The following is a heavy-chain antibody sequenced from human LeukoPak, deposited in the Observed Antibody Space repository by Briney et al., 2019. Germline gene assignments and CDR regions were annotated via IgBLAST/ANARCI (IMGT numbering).Heavy chain of an antibody. CDR2: ISRTGSTI. CDR3: VKDLRITTATQVDFHY. V-gene: IGHV3-11*04. Sequence: KPGGSLRLSCAASGFTFTDYYMSWIRQAPGKGLEWLSHISRTGSTISYADSVKGRFTISRDNAKTSVYLQMDSLRAEDTAVYYCVKDLRITTATQVDFHYWGQGTLVIVSS. J-gene: IGHJ4*02. CDR1: GFTFTDYY. D-gene: IGHD3-22*01.